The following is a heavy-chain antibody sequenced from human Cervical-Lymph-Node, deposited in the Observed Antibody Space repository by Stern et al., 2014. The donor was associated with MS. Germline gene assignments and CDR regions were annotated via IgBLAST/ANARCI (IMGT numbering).Heavy chain of an antibody. Sequence: EVQLVESGGGLVKPGGSLTLSCAASGFNIVTYSMNWVRQAPGKGLEWVPFISRSISNIKYAYAVKRRFTISRDNAKNSLFLQMSSLRVEDPAVYYCASTSGWFDSWGQGIQVTVSS. CDR2: ISRSISNI. J-gene: IGHJ5*01. CDR1: GFNIVTYS. V-gene: IGHV3-21*01. CDR3: ASTSGWFDS.